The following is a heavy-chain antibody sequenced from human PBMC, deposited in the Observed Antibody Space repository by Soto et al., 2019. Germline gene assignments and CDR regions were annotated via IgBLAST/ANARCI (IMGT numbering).Heavy chain of an antibody. V-gene: IGHV1-8*01. Sequence: GASVKVSCKASGYTFTSYDINWVRQATGQGLEWMGWMNPNSGNTGYAQKFQGRVTMTRNTSISTAYMELSSLRSEDTAVYYCARGVVVVPAALYYYYYMDVWGKGTTVTVSS. CDR1: GYTFTSYD. CDR3: ARGVVVVPAALYYYYYMDV. CDR2: MNPNSGNT. D-gene: IGHD2-2*01. J-gene: IGHJ6*03.